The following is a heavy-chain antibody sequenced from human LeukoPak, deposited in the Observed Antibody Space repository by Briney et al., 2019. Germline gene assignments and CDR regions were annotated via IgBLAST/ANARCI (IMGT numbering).Heavy chain of an antibody. CDR1: GFTFSSYA. V-gene: IGHV3-23*01. CDR3: AKAGGAGSSFFDY. D-gene: IGHD3-10*01. CDR2: ISASGGST. J-gene: IGHJ4*02. Sequence: AGGSLRLSCAASGFTFSSYAMSWVRQAPGKGLEWVSAISASGGSTYYAGSVKGRFTISRDNSKSTLYVQMNSLRAEDTAVYYCAKAGGAGSSFFDYWGQGTLVTVSS.